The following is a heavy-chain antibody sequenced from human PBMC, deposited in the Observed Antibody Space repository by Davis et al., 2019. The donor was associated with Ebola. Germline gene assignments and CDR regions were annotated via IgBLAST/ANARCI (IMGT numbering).Heavy chain of an antibody. CDR3: ARTPELGYYFDL. D-gene: IGHD7-27*01. CDR1: GGTFSTYG. CDR2: IVPIFRSV. Sequence: AASVKVSCKASGGTFSTYGISWVRQAPGQGLEWMGGIVPIFRSVKYAQKFQGRVTITADESTSTTYMELNSLTSDDTATFYCARTPELGYYFDLWGQGTLIIVSS. J-gene: IGHJ4*02. V-gene: IGHV1-69*13.